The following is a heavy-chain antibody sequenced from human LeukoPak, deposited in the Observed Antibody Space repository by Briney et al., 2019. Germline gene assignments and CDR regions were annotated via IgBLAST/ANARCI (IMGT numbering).Heavy chain of an antibody. CDR3: ARAREAQWLVDY. J-gene: IGHJ4*02. CDR2: ISSDGSDT. D-gene: IGHD6-19*01. V-gene: IGHV3-74*01. Sequence: PGGSLRLSCAASGFTFSHYWMHWVRQAPGKGLVWVSRISSDGSDTTYADSVKGRFTISRDNAKNMVYLQMNSLSAEDTGVYYCARAREAQWLVDYWGQGTLVTVSS. CDR1: GFTFSHYW.